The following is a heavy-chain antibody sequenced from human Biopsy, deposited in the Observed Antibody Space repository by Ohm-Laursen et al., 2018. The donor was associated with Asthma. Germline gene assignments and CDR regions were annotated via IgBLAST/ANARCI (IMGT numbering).Heavy chain of an antibody. CDR3: ARTYYDFLTGQVNDAFAL. J-gene: IGHJ3*01. V-gene: IGHV1-2*06. CDR2: INPNGGAT. Sequence: ASVKVSCKASGFTFMGYHIFWMRQAPGQGLEWMGRINPNGGATHYAQKFQGRVTLSRDTSISTAYMDLSALRSEDTAMYYCARTYYDFLTGQVNDAFALWGQGTMVTVSS. D-gene: IGHD3-9*01. CDR1: GFTFMGYH.